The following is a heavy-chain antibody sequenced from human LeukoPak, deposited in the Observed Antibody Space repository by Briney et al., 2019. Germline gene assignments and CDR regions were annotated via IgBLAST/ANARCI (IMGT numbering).Heavy chain of an antibody. Sequence: TGGSLRLSCAASGFTFSSYGMTWVRQAPGKGLEWVSYISSSSSTIYYADSVKGRFTISRDNAKNSLYLQLNSLRAEDTAVYYCALGTMVRGVLDWFDPWGQGTLVTVSS. J-gene: IGHJ5*02. CDR2: ISSSSSTI. D-gene: IGHD3-10*01. V-gene: IGHV3-48*01. CDR3: ALGTMVRGVLDWFDP. CDR1: GFTFSSYG.